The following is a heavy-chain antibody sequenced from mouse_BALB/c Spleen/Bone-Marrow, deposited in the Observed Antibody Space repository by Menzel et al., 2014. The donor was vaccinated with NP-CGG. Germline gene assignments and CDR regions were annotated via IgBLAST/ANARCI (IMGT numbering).Heavy chain of an antibody. CDR2: INSNGGST. D-gene: IGHD4-1*01. J-gene: IGHJ4*01. CDR3: ARIWAYYAMDY. V-gene: IGHV5-6-3*01. CDR1: GFTFSSYG. Sequence: EVMLVESGGGLVQPGGSLKLSCAASGFTFSSYGMSWVRQTPDKRLELDATINSNGGSTYYPDSVKGRFTISRDNAKNTLYLQMSSLKSEDTAMYYCARIWAYYAMDYWGQGTSVTVSS.